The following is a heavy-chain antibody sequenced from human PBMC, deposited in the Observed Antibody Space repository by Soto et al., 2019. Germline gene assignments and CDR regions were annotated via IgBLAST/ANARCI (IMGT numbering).Heavy chain of an antibody. CDR1: GYNFMRYG. CDR3: ARWISGGYSDWFDP. CDR2: INVDNGET. V-gene: IGHV1-18*04. Sequence: VQLVQSGAEVKKPGASVKVSCKASGYNFMRYGFTWVRQAPGQGIEWMGWINVDNGETKYPQKIQGRVTMTTDTSTSTVYMELRSLTSDDTAVYYCARWISGGYSDWFDPWGHGTLVTVSS. D-gene: IGHD1-26*01. J-gene: IGHJ5*02.